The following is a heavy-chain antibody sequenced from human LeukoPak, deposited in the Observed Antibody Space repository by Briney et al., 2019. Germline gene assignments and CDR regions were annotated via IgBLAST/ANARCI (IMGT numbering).Heavy chain of an antibody. D-gene: IGHD3-10*01. V-gene: IGHV1-2*02. CDR1: GYTFTGYY. Sequence: ASVKVSCKASGYTFTGYYMHWVRQAPGQGLEWMGWINPNSGGTNYAQKFQGRVTMTRDTSISTAYMELSRLRSDDTAVYYCARDVDYYGSGSYYTYNWFDPWGQGTLVTVSS. CDR3: ARDVDYYGSGSYYTYNWFDP. CDR2: INPNSGGT. J-gene: IGHJ5*02.